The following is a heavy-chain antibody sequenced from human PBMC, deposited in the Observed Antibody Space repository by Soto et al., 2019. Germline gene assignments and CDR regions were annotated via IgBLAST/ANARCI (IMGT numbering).Heavy chain of an antibody. J-gene: IGHJ4*02. CDR2: LSGGGDNT. V-gene: IGHV3-23*01. CDR1: GFAFSNYA. Sequence: EVQLLESGGGLVQPGGSLRLSCAASGFAFSNYAMSWVRQSPGKGLEWIASLSGGGDNTHYAESVKGRFTISRDDSKSTLSVQIDSLRDGDTAVYYCARGGSGWYPFDYWGQGALVTVSS. CDR3: ARGGSGWYPFDY. D-gene: IGHD6-19*01.